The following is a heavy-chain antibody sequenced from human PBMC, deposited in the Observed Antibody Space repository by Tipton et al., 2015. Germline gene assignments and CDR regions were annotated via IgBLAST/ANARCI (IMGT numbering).Heavy chain of an antibody. V-gene: IGHV1-46*01. Sequence: QSGAEVKKPGASVKISCKASGYTFTSYYMHWVRQAPGQGLEWMGVINPSGGSTSYAQKFQGRVTMARDTSTSTVYMELSSLRSEDTAVYYCARDLQDTIAARPPYYYYGMDVWGQGTTVTVSS. CDR1: GYTFTSYY. J-gene: IGHJ6*02. CDR3: ARDLQDTIAARPPYYYYGMDV. CDR2: INPSGGST. D-gene: IGHD6-6*01.